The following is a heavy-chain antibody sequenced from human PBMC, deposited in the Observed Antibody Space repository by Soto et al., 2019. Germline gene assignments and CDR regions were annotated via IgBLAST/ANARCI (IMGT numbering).Heavy chain of an antibody. CDR2: ISGGAEGA. CDR1: GFTFSSHA. V-gene: IGHV3-23*01. D-gene: IGHD2-21*01. CDR3: ARDLWGYLH. J-gene: IGHJ4*02. Sequence: EVPLLESGGGLVQPGGALRLSCAASGFTFSSHAMSWVRQAPGKGLEWLSSISGGAEGAYYADSVKGRFTISRDNSKNTLYLQMNSLRAEDTAVYYCARDLWGYLHWGQGTLVTVSS.